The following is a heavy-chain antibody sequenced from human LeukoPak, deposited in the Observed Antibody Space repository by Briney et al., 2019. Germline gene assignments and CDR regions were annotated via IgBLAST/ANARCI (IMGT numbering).Heavy chain of an antibody. V-gene: IGHV4-38-2*02. CDR1: GYSISSGYY. J-gene: IGHJ4*02. CDR3: ASLSYYDLSGYFY. CDR2: IHHSGST. Sequence: SETLSLTCTVSGYSISSGYYWGWIRQPPGKGLEWIGSIHHSGSTYYNPSLKSRVTISVDTSKNQFSLKLSSVTAADTAVYYCASLSYYDLSGYFYWGQGTLVTVSS. D-gene: IGHD3-22*01.